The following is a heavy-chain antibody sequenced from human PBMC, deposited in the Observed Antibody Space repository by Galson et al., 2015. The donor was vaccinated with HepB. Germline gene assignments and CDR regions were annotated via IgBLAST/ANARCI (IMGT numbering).Heavy chain of an antibody. CDR2: INPNSGGT. Sequence: SVKVSCKASGYTFTGYYMHWVRQAPGQGLEWMGWINPNSGGTNYAQKFQGRVTMTRDTSISTAYMELSRLRSDDTAVYYCAKWDHDYGGQEGYFDLWGRGTLVTVSS. CDR3: AKWDHDYGGQEGYFDL. CDR1: GYTFTGYY. D-gene: IGHD4-23*01. J-gene: IGHJ2*01. V-gene: IGHV1-2*02.